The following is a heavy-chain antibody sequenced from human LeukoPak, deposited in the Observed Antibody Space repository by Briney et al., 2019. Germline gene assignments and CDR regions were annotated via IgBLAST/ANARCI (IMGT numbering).Heavy chain of an antibody. Sequence: SETLSLTCAVYGGSFSGYYWSWIRQPPGKGLEWIGEINHSGSTNYNPSLKSRVTISVDTSKNQFSLKLSSVTAADTAVYYCARVAGGLRRHWFDPWGQGTLVTVSS. D-gene: IGHD5/OR15-5a*01. J-gene: IGHJ5*02. CDR1: GGSFSGYY. CDR2: INHSGST. CDR3: ARVAGGLRRHWFDP. V-gene: IGHV4-34*01.